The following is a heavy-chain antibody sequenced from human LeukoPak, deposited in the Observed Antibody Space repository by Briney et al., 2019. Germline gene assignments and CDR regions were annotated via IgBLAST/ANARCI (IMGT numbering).Heavy chain of an antibody. D-gene: IGHD2-15*01. CDR2: ICYSGST. CDR1: GGSISSGDYY. V-gene: IGHV4-30-4*01. Sequence: SETLSLTCTVSGGSISSGDYYWSWIRQPPGKGLEWIGYICYSGSTYYNPSLKSRVTISVDTSKNQFSLKLSSVTAADTAVYYCARVIGCSGGSCYSGPWFDPWGQGTLVTVSS. J-gene: IGHJ5*02. CDR3: ARVIGCSGGSCYSGPWFDP.